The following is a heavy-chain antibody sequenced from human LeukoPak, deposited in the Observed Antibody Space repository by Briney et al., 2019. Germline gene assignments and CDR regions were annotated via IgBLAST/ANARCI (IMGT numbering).Heavy chain of an antibody. J-gene: IGHJ4*02. CDR3: AREFYYDNSGHQGYLDY. D-gene: IGHD3-22*01. CDR2: IYSGGST. CDR1: GFTFSSYA. Sequence: GGSLRLSCAASGFTFSSYAMSWVRQAPGKGLEWVSVIYSGGSTYYANSVKGRFTISRDSSENTLYLQMNSLRAEDTAVYFCAREFYYDNSGHQGYLDYWGQGTLVTVSS. V-gene: IGHV3-53*01.